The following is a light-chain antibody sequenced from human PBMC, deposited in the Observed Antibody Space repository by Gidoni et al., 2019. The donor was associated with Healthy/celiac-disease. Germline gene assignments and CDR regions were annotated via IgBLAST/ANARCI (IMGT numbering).Light chain of an antibody. CDR1: QSVSSN. CDR3: QQYNNWPPTVIT. V-gene: IGKV3-15*01. Sequence: EIVMTQSPATLSVSPGERTTLSCRASQSVSSNLAWYQQKPGQAPRLLIYGASTRATGIPARFSGSGSGTEFTLPISSLQSEDFAVYYCQQYNNWPPTVITFGQGTRLEIK. J-gene: IGKJ5*01. CDR2: GAS.